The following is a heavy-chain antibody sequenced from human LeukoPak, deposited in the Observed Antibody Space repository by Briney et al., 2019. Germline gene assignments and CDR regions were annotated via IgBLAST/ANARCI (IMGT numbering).Heavy chain of an antibody. D-gene: IGHD2-2*02. Sequence: PGGSLRLSCAASGLSITDYYISWIRQAPGGGLQWIAYISSVTSAIHYANSMKGRFTMSRDNAKNSVYLQMNSLRTEDTAMYFCVSTPAIRRLNFWGQGTLVTVSS. V-gene: IGHV3-11*01. CDR2: ISSVTSAI. CDR1: GLSITDYY. CDR3: VSTPAIRRLNF. J-gene: IGHJ4*02.